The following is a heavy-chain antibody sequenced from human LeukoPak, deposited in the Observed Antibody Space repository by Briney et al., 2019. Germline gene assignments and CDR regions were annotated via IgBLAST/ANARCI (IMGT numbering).Heavy chain of an antibody. CDR2: ISAYNGNT. CDR1: GYTFTNYA. V-gene: IGHV1-18*01. Sequence: ASVKVSCKASGYTFTNYAMNWVRQAPGQGLEWMGWISAYNGNTNYAQKLQGRVTMTTDTSTSTAYMELRSLRSDDTAVYYCARDTFAIAAATYFQHWGQGTLVTVSS. CDR3: ARDTFAIAAATYFQH. D-gene: IGHD6-13*01. J-gene: IGHJ1*01.